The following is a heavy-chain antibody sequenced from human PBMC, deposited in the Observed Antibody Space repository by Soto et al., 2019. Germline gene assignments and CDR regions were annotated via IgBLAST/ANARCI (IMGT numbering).Heavy chain of an antibody. J-gene: IGHJ5*02. CDR1: GGSISSGDYY. D-gene: IGHD3-10*01. V-gene: IGHV4-30-4*01. Sequence: NPSETLSLTCTVSGGSISSGDYYWSWIRQPPGKGLEWIGYIYYSGSTYYNPSLKSRVTISVDTSKNQFSLKLSSVTAADTAVYYCAREGRDYYGSGSYDNWFDPWGQGTLVTVSS. CDR3: AREGRDYYGSGSYDNWFDP. CDR2: IYYSGST.